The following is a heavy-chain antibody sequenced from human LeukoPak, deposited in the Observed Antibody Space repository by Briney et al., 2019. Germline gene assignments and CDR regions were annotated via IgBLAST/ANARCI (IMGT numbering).Heavy chain of an antibody. V-gene: IGHV1-2*02. Sequence: ASVKVSCKASGYTFTGYYMHWVRQAPGQGLEWMGWINPNSGDTNYAQKFQGRVTMTRDTSISTAYMELSRLRSDDKAAYYCARPNHAISIAADRTLDYWGQGTLVTVSS. J-gene: IGHJ4*02. CDR3: ARPNHAISIAADRTLDY. CDR2: INPNSGDT. CDR1: GYTFTGYY. D-gene: IGHD6-13*01.